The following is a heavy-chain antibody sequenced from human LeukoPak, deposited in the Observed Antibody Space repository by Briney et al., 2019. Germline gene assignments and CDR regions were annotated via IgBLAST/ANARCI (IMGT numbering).Heavy chain of an antibody. D-gene: IGHD2-15*01. V-gene: IGHV1-18*01. J-gene: IGHJ1*01. Sequence: ASVKVSCKASGYTFTSYGIGWVRQAPGQGLEYMGWINAYNSNTYYAQKLQGRVTMTTDTSTSTAYMELRSLRSDDTAVYYCARGSYCSGGSCYRPAEYFQHWGQGTLVTVSS. CDR3: ARGSYCSGGSCYRPAEYFQH. CDR2: INAYNSNT. CDR1: GYTFTSYG.